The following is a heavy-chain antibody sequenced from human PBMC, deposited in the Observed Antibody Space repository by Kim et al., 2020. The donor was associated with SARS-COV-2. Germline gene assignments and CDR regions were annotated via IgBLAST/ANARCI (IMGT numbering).Heavy chain of an antibody. Sequence: GGSLRLSCAASGFTFSSYGMHWLRLAPGKGLEWVAVISYDGSNKYYADSVKGRFTISRDNSKNTLYLQMNSLRAEDTAVYYCAKVVGYNYPGDYWGQGTLVTVSS. V-gene: IGHV3-30*18. CDR1: GFTFSSYG. CDR2: ISYDGSNK. J-gene: IGHJ4*02. CDR3: AKVVGYNYPGDY. D-gene: IGHD5-12*01.